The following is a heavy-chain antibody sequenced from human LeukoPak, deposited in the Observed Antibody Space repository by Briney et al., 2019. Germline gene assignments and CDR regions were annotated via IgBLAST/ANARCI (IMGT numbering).Heavy chain of an antibody. V-gene: IGHV3-66*02. CDR3: ARDLDLRQLDP. J-gene: IGHJ5*02. D-gene: IGHD5-18*01. Sequence: GGSLRLSCAASGFSVSSNYMSWVRQAPGKGLERVSVIYNDGSTYYTDSVKGRFTISRDNSKNTLYLQMNSLRAEDTAVYYCARDLDLRQLDPWGQGTLVTVSS. CDR1: GFSVSSNY. CDR2: IYNDGST.